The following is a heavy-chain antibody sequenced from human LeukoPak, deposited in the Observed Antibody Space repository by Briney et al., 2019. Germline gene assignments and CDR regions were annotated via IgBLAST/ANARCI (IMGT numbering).Heavy chain of an antibody. CDR1: GGSISSSSYY. CDR2: IYTSGST. D-gene: IGHD6-6*01. J-gene: IGHJ4*02. Sequence: PSETLSLTCTVSGGSISSSSYYWGWIRQPAGKGLEWIGHIYTSGSTNYNPSLKSRVTISVDTSKNQFSLKLSSVTAADTAVYYCARAPRIPARPFDFWGQGTLVTVSS. V-gene: IGHV4-61*09. CDR3: ARAPRIPARPFDF.